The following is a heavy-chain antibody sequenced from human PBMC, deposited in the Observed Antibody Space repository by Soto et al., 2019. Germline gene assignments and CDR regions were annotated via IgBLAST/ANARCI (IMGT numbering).Heavy chain of an antibody. CDR2: IRSKANSYAT. J-gene: IGHJ6*02. CDR1: GFTFSGSA. Sequence: EVQLVESGGGLVQPGGSLKLSCAASGFTFSGSAMHWVRQASGKGLEWVGRIRSKANSYATAYAASVKGRFTISRDDSNNTAYLQMNGLKTEDTAVYYCTRLEVLLWFGELVYSYYGMDVWGQGTTVTVSS. CDR3: TRLEVLLWFGELVYSYYGMDV. D-gene: IGHD3-10*01. V-gene: IGHV3-73*02.